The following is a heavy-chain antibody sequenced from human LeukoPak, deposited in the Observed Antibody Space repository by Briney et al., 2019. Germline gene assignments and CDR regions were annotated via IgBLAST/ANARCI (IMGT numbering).Heavy chain of an antibody. CDR3: ARDAYYYDSSGYLLLDY. J-gene: IGHJ4*02. Sequence: SSETLSLTCTVSGGSISSSSYYWSWIRQPAGKGLEWIGRIYTSGSTNYNPSLKSRVTMSVDTSKNQFSLKLSSVTAADTAVYYCARDAYYYDSSGYLLLDYWGQGTLVTVSS. CDR2: IYTSGST. CDR1: GGSISSSSYY. V-gene: IGHV4-61*02. D-gene: IGHD3-22*01.